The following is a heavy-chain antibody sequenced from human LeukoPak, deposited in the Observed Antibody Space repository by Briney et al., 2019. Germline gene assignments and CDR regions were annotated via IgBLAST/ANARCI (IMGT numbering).Heavy chain of an antibody. CDR3: AGGQGWHFDL. D-gene: IGHD2-15*01. V-gene: IGHV3-7*01. CDR2: IKHDGSEE. J-gene: IGHJ2*01. CDR1: GITFSSLW. Sequence: LPGGSLRLSCEVSGITFSSLWMSWFRQAPGKGLEWVADIKHDGSEEHYAASVKGCFTISRDNAKLYLQMNSLRADDTAVYYCAGGQGWHFDLWGLGTLITVSS.